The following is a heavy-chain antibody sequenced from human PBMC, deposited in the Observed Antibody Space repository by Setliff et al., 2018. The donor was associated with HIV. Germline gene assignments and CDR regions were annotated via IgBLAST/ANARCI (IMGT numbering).Heavy chain of an antibody. CDR1: GYTFTDYY. Sequence: VASVKVSCKASGYTFTDYYIHWVRQAPGQGLEWMGRVIPNGGATIYAQKFQGRITMTSDTSISTAYMELSRLRSDDTAVYYCAREGLQGSFEYYYYYMEVWGKGTTVTVSS. V-gene: IGHV1-2*06. CDR2: VIPNGGAT. CDR3: AREGLQGSFEYYYYYMEV. D-gene: IGHD2-15*01. J-gene: IGHJ6*03.